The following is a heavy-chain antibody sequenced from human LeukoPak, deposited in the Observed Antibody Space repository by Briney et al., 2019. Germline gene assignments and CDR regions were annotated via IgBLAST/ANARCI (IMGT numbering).Heavy chain of an antibody. Sequence: GSLRLSCAASGFTFSTYWMTWVRQAPGKGLEWVSSISSSSSYINYADSVKGRFTISRDNAKNSLYLQMNSLRADDTAVYYCARAGGIRRGNWFDPWGQGTLVTVSP. CDR2: ISSSSSYI. J-gene: IGHJ5*02. V-gene: IGHV3-21*01. CDR1: GFTFSTYW. D-gene: IGHD3-10*01. CDR3: ARAGGIRRGNWFDP.